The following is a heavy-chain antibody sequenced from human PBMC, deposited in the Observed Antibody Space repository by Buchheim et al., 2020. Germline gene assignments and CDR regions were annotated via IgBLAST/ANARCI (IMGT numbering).Heavy chain of an antibody. Sequence: QVQLVESGGGVVQPGRSLRLSCAASGFTFSSYGMHWVRQAPGKGLEWVAVISYDGSNKYYADSVKGRFTISRDNSKNTLYLQMNSLRAEDTAVYYCAKDHKNLDYFDYWGQGTL. CDR3: AKDHKNLDYFDY. CDR2: ISYDGSNK. J-gene: IGHJ4*02. D-gene: IGHD2/OR15-2a*01. V-gene: IGHV3-30*18. CDR1: GFTFSSYG.